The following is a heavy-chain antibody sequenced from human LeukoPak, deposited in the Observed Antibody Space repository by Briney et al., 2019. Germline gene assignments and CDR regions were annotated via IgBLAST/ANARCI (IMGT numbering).Heavy chain of an antibody. V-gene: IGHV3-30*03. D-gene: IGHD3-22*01. CDR2: ISYDGSNK. J-gene: IGHJ4*02. Sequence: GSLRLSCAASGFTFSSYGMHWVRQAPGKGLEWVAVISYDGSNKYYADSVKGRFTISRDNSKNTLYLQMNSLRAEDTAVYYCARDTHSSGYLPFDYWGQGTLVTVSS. CDR3: ARDTHSSGYLPFDY. CDR1: GFTFSSYG.